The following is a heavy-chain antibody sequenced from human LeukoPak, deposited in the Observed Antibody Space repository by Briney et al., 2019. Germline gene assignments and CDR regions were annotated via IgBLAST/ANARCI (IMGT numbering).Heavy chain of an antibody. J-gene: IGHJ4*02. D-gene: IGHD2/OR15-2a*01. CDR1: GYTFTSYD. Sequence: ASVKVSCKASGYTFTSYDISWVRQATGQGLEWMGWMNPNSGNTGYAQKFQGRVTITRNTSISTAYMELSSLRSEDTAVYYCAKGRTTSSTFWLPGRYWGQGTLVTVSS. CDR2: MNPNSGNT. V-gene: IGHV1-8*03. CDR3: AKGRTTSSTFWLPGRY.